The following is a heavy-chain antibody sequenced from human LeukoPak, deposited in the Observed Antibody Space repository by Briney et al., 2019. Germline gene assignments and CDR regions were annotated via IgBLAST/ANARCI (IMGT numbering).Heavy chain of an antibody. Sequence: GGSLRLSCAASGFSFSRYWMSWVRQAPVRGLEWVANIKPDGSEIYYVDSVKGRFTISRDNSKNKLYLQMNSLRAEDTAVYYCAELGITMIGGVWGKGTTVTISS. D-gene: IGHD3-10*02. J-gene: IGHJ6*04. V-gene: IGHV3-7*01. CDR1: GFSFSRYW. CDR2: IKPDGSEI. CDR3: AELGITMIGGV.